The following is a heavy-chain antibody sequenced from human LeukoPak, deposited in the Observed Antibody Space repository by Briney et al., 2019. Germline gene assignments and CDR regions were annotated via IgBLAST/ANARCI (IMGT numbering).Heavy chain of an antibody. CDR1: GFTFSSYA. CDR3: ASLDYYGSGSYLHPFDY. V-gene: IGHV3-30-3*01. D-gene: IGHD3-10*01. CDR2: ISYDGSNK. J-gene: IGHJ4*02. Sequence: GGSLRLSCAASGFTFSSYAMSWVRQAPGKGLEWVAVISYDGSNKYYADSVKGRFTISRDNSKNTLYLQMNSLRAEDTAVYYCASLDYYGSGSYLHPFDYWGQGTLVTVSS.